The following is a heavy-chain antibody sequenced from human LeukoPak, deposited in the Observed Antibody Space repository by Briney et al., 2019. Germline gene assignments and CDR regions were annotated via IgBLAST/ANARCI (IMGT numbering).Heavy chain of an antibody. J-gene: IGHJ4*02. D-gene: IGHD6-6*01. CDR1: GFTFINYW. Sequence: GSLGLSCAASGFTFINYWMSWVRQAPGKGLERVANIKQDGSEKYYVDSVEGRFTISRDNAKNSLSLQMNSLRGEDTAVYYCVRALGSSSADFWGQGTLVTVSS. V-gene: IGHV3-7*01. CDR3: VRALGSSSADF. CDR2: IKQDGSEK.